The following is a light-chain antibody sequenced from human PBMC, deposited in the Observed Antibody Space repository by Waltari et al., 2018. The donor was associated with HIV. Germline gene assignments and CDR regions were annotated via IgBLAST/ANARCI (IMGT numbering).Light chain of an antibody. CDR3: AAWDNSLSVLVV. V-gene: IGLV1-47*01. CDR2: RNN. CDR1: SPNIGSNY. J-gene: IGLJ2*01. Sequence: QSVLTQTPSASGTPGQRVTISCSGSSPNIGSNYAYWYQQLPGTAPKLLIYRNNQRPSGVPDRFSGSKSGTSASLAISGLRSEDEADYYCAAWDNSLSVLVVFGGGTKLTVL.